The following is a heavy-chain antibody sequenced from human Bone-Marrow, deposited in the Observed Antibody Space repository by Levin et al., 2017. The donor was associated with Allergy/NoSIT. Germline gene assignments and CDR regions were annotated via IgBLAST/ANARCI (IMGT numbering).Heavy chain of an antibody. Sequence: GESLKISCAASGFTFSSYGMHWVRQAPGKGLEWVAVIWYDGSNKYYADSVKGRFTISRDNSKNTLYLQMNSLRAEDTAVYYCARDSLDTVMDVWGQGTTVTVSS. J-gene: IGHJ6*02. CDR3: ARDSLDTVMDV. D-gene: IGHD4-17*01. V-gene: IGHV3-33*01. CDR1: GFTFSSYG. CDR2: IWYDGSNK.